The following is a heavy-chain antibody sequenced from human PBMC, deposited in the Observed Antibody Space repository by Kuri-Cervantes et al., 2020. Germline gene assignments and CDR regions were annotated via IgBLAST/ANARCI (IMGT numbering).Heavy chain of an antibody. D-gene: IGHD4-17*01. CDR3: ARDPVPREYGAYIPYYYYMDV. CDR1: GGTLSRYA. J-gene: IGHJ6*03. CDR2: IIPIFGTP. V-gene: IGHV1-69*13. Sequence: SVKVSCKASGGTLSRYAISWVRQAPGQGLEWMGGIIPIFGTPNYAQKFQGRVTITADESPSTAYMALSSLRFEDTAVYCCARDPVPREYGAYIPYYYYMDVWGKGTTVTVSS.